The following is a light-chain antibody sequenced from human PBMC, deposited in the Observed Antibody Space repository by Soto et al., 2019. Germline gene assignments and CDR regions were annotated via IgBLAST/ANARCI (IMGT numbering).Light chain of an antibody. CDR2: DVS. J-gene: IGLJ1*01. Sequence: QSVLTQPASVSGSPGQSITISCTGTSSDVGGYNYVSWYQQHPGKAPKFMIYDVSNRPSGVSNRFSGSKSGNTASLTISGLQAEDEADYYCSSYTSSSTPYVFGGGTKVTVL. CDR1: SSDVGGYNY. V-gene: IGLV2-14*01. CDR3: SSYTSSSTPYV.